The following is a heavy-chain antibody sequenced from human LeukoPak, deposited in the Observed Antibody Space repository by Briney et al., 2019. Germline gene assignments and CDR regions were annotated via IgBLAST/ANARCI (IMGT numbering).Heavy chain of an antibody. Sequence: ASDTLSLTCTVSGGSISDYHWTWIRQPPGKGLEWIGYVYYSGNINYNPSLKSRVGMSVDTSRAQFSLKLSSVTAADTAVYYCARVSGDTAMDSFDYWGQGTLVTVSS. J-gene: IGHJ4*02. CDR2: VYYSGNI. CDR1: GGSISDYH. V-gene: IGHV4-59*07. D-gene: IGHD5-18*01. CDR3: ARVSGDTAMDSFDY.